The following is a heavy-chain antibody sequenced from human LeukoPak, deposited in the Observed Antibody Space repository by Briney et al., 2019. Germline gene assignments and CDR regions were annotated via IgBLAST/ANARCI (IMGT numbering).Heavy chain of an antibody. V-gene: IGHV4-34*01. CDR2: INHSGST. D-gene: IGHD5-12*01. J-gene: IGHJ4*02. Sequence: SETLSLTCAVYGGSFSGYYWSWIRQPPGKGLEWIGEINHSGSTNYNPSLKSRVTISVDTSKNQFSLKLSSVTAADTAVYYCARDIAPGLDYWGQGTLVTVSS. CDR3: ARDIAPGLDY. CDR1: GGSFSGYY.